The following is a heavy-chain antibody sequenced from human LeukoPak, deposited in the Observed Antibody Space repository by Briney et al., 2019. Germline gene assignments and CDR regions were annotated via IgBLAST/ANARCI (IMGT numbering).Heavy chain of an antibody. Sequence: SETLSLTCTISGGSISSYYWSWIRQPPGKGLEWIGYIYYSGSTNYNPSLKSRVTISVDTSKNQFSLKLSSVTAADTAVYYCARDRKQQLEIDASHIWGQGTMVTVSS. J-gene: IGHJ3*02. D-gene: IGHD6-13*01. V-gene: IGHV4-59*12. CDR2: IYYSGST. CDR1: GGSISSYY. CDR3: ARDRKQQLEIDASHI.